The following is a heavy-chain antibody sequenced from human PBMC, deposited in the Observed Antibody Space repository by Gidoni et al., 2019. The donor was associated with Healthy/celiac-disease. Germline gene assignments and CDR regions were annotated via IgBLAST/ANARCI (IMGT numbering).Heavy chain of an antibody. CDR3: TALSGYSSG. CDR1: GFPFSGSA. V-gene: IGHV3-73*01. D-gene: IGHD6-19*01. J-gene: IGHJ4*02. Sequence: VQLVESGGGLFKPGGSLKLSCAASGFPFSGSAMHWVRQASGKGLEWVGRIRSKANSYATAYAASVKGRFTISRDDSKNTAYLQMNSLKTEDTAVYYCTALSGYSSGGGQGTLVTVSS. CDR2: IRSKANSYAT.